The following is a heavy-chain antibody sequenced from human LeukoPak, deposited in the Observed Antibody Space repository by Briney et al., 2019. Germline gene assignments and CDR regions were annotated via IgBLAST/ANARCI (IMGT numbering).Heavy chain of an antibody. D-gene: IGHD5-18*01. CDR1: GFTFSGYS. CDR3: ARDLKAGYSYNTAPLDY. V-gene: IGHV3-48*04. Sequence: GGSLRLSCAASGFTFSGYSMTWVRQAPGRGLEWVSYISGSSTTIYYADSVKGRFTISRDNAKNSLYLQMNSLRAEDTAVYYCARDLKAGYSYNTAPLDYWGQGTLVTVSS. CDR2: ISGSSTTI. J-gene: IGHJ4*02.